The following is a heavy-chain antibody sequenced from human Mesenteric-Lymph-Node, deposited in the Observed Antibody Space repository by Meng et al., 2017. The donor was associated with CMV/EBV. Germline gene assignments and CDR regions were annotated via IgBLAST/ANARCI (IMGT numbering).Heavy chain of an antibody. Sequence: KVSGGTFSTYTISWVRQAPGPGLEWMGRTIPIVDITNYAQKFQGRVTITADKSTNTAYMELSSLRSEDTAVYYCARVMRDTANAFDLWGQGTMVTVSS. J-gene: IGHJ3*01. CDR2: TIPIVDIT. CDR3: ARVMRDTANAFDL. CDR1: GGTFSTYT. D-gene: IGHD5-18*01. V-gene: IGHV1-69*02.